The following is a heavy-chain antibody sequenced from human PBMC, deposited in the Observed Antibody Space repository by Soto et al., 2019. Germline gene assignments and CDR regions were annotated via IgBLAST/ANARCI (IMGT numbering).Heavy chain of an antibody. V-gene: IGHV3-48*01. D-gene: IGHD6-6*01. CDR1: GFTFSSYS. CDR2: ISGSSSVI. Sequence: GGSLRLSCAASGFTFSSYSMNWVRQAPGKGLEWVSYISGSSSVIYYSESVKGRSTISRDNGNNSVSLKINGLRADDTAVYYCARGPIAARRGASDIWGQGTMVTVSS. CDR3: ARGPIAARRGASDI. J-gene: IGHJ3*02.